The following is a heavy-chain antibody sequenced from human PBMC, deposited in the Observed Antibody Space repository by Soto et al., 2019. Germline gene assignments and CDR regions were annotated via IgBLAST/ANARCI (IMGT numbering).Heavy chain of an antibody. CDR2: INHRGSA. V-gene: IGHV4-34*01. D-gene: IGHD1-26*01. J-gene: IGHJ6*02. Sequence: SETLSRTCAVYGGSFRGYYWSWIRQPPGKGLEWIGEINHRGSANYNPSVKSRVTISVDTSKNQFSLKLNSVTAADTAMYYCARGSRVKIPAATGRDYYYHGLDVWAQGTAVS. CDR3: ARGSRVKIPAATGRDYYYHGLDV. CDR1: GGSFRGYY.